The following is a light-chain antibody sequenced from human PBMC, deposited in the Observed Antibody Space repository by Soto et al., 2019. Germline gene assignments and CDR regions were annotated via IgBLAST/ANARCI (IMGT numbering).Light chain of an antibody. J-gene: IGLJ2*01. V-gene: IGLV2-14*01. CDR2: EVS. CDR1: SSDVGGYNY. Sequence: QSALTQPASVSGSPGQSITISCTGTSSDVGGYNYVSWYQHHPGEAPKLIIYEVSNRPSGVSNRFSGSKSGNTASLTISGLQAEDEADYYCSSYASSTTLLFGGGTKLTV. CDR3: SSYASSTTLL.